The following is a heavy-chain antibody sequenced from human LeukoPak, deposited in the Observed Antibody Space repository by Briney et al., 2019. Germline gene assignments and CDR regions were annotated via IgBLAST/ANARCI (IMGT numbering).Heavy chain of an antibody. V-gene: IGHV3-73*01. Sequence: GGSLRLSCAASGFTFSGSAIHWVRQASGKGLEWVGRIKSKSNSYVTAYAASVKGRFTISRDDSKNTAYLQMNSLKTEDTAVYYCARTLLGRLLDYWGQGTLVTVSS. CDR2: IKSKSNSYVT. J-gene: IGHJ4*02. D-gene: IGHD2-8*02. CDR1: GFTFSGSA. CDR3: ARTLLGRLLDY.